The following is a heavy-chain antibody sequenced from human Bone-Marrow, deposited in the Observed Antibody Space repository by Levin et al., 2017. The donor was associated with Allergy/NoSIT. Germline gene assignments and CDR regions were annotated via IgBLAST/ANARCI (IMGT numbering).Heavy chain of an antibody. Sequence: GGSLRLSCEASGFTFSGSAMHWVRQAFGKGLEWVGRIRSKANNYTTAYGASVKGRFSISRDDSKNTAYLQMNSLNTEDTAVYYCTSLAAAGKYSFDYWGQGTPVTVSS. CDR1: GFTFSGSA. D-gene: IGHD6-25*01. V-gene: IGHV3-73*01. CDR2: IRSKANNYTT. J-gene: IGHJ4*02. CDR3: TSLAAAGKYSFDY.